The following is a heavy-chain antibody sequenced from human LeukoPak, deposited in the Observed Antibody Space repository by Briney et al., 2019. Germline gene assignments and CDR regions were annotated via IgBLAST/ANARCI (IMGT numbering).Heavy chain of an antibody. CDR3: ATPGIDYGDYHFDY. CDR1: GYTFTNYY. J-gene: IGHJ4*02. D-gene: IGHD4-17*01. V-gene: IGHV1-69*02. CDR2: IIPILGIA. Sequence: SVKVCCKASGYTFTNYYMHWVRQAPGQGLEWMGRIIPILGIANYAQKFQGRVTITADKSTSTAYMELSSLRSEDTAVYYCATPGIDYGDYHFDYWGQGTLVTVSS.